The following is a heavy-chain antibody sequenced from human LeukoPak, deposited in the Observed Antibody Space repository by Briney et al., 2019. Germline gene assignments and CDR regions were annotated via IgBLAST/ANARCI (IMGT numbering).Heavy chain of an antibody. Sequence: PGGSLRLSCAASGFTFSSYSMKWVRQAPGKGLERVSYISSSGNTIDYADSVKGRFTISRDNAKNSLYMQMVSLRAEDTAVYYCARLRGYSYGYGDYWGQGTLVTVSS. D-gene: IGHD5-18*01. CDR1: GFTFSSYS. CDR3: ARLRGYSYGYGDY. CDR2: ISSSGNTI. V-gene: IGHV3-48*04. J-gene: IGHJ4*02.